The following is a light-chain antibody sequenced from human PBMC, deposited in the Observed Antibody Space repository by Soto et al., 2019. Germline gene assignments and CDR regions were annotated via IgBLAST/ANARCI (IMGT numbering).Light chain of an antibody. Sequence: QSVLTQPPSVCGAPGQRVTISCTGSSPNIGAGYDVHWYQQLPGTAPKLLIYGNSNRPSGVPDRFSGSKSGTSASLAITGLQAEDEADYYCQSYDSSLSGSYVFGTGTKSPS. V-gene: IGLV1-40*01. CDR3: QSYDSSLSGSYV. J-gene: IGLJ1*01. CDR2: GNS. CDR1: SPNIGAGYD.